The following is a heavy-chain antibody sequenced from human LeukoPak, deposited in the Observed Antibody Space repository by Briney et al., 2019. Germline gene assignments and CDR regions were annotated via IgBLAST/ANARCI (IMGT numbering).Heavy chain of an antibody. V-gene: IGHV3-48*04. CDR1: GFTFSSYS. CDR2: ISSSSSTI. J-gene: IGHJ6*03. CDR3: ARDDHHRGYSYGDFYYYMDV. D-gene: IGHD5-18*01. Sequence: GGSLRLSCAASGFTFSSYSMNWVRQAPGKGLEWVSYISSSSSTIYYADSVKGRFTISRDNAKNSLYLQMNSLRAEDTAVYYCARDDHHRGYSYGDFYYYMDVWGKGTTVTVSS.